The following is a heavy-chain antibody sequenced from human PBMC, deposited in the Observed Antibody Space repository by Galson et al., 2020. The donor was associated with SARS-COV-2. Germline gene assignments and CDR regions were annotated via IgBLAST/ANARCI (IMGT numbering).Heavy chain of an antibody. J-gene: IGHJ2*01. CDR2: IWYDGSNK. CDR3: AKDLAVADSDLYFDL. CDR1: GFTFSSYG. D-gene: IGHD6-19*01. Sequence: GGSLRLSCAASGFTFSSYGMHWVRQAPGKGLEWVAAIWYDGSNKYYADSVKGRFTISRDNSKNTLYLQMNSLRAEDTAVYYCAKDLAVADSDLYFDLWGRGTLVTVSS. V-gene: IGHV3-33*06.